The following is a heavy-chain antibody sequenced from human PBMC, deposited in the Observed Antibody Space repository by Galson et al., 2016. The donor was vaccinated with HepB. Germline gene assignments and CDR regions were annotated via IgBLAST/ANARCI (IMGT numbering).Heavy chain of an antibody. J-gene: IGHJ5*02. CDR1: GGSISGTDYY. Sequence: SETLSLTCTVSGGSISGTDYYWGWIRQPPGKGLEWIGSYYYSGSTYYKPSLKSRVTISVDMSKNQFSLKVNSVTAADTAVYYWASGRPKYTGRDNWFDPWGRGTQVTVSS. V-gene: IGHV4-39*01. CDR3: ASGRPKYTGRDNWFDP. CDR2: YYYSGST. D-gene: IGHD1-26*01.